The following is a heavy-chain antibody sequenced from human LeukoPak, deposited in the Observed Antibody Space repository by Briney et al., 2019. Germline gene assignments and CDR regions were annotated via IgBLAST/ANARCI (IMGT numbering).Heavy chain of an antibody. D-gene: IGHD3-16*01. CDR3: ATMSPNGYTGLIGAVVGYFEN. Sequence: SEALSLTCAHYPESYSHSYWSWIRHSPREGLEWRGEINHRGGTNFYLSLKSRATISVDTSKHQVSLTLPAVSAADTAVYYCATMSPNGYTGLIGAVVGYFENWGQGTLVTVSS. CDR2: INHRGGT. J-gene: IGHJ4*02. CDR1: PESYSHSY. V-gene: IGHV4-34*01.